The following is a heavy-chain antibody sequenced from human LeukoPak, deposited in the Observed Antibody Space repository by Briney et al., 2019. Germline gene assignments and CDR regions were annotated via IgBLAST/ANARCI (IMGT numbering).Heavy chain of an antibody. CDR1: GFSFSSFA. Sequence: GGSLRLSCTASGFSFSSFAMSWVRQAPGKGLEWVSSISFAAVTTYYADSVKGRFTTSRDNSKNTLYLQMNNLRAEDTAAYFCAKDSQVIINFYFESWGQGTLVTVSS. CDR3: AKDSQVIINFYFES. J-gene: IGHJ4*02. CDR2: ISFAAVTT. D-gene: IGHD5-24*01. V-gene: IGHV3-23*01.